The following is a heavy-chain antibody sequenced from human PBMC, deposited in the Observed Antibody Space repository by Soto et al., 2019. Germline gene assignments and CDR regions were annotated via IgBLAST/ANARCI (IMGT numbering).Heavy chain of an antibody. CDR1: GGTFSSYT. V-gene: IGHV1-69*08. CDR2: IIPILGIA. CDR3: ARDRYIVVVTAIPDWFDP. Sequence: QVQLVQSGAEVKKPGSSVKVSCKASGGTFSSYTISWVRQAPGQGLEWMGRIIPILGIANYAQKFQGRVTITADKSTSTAYMELSSLRSEDTAVYYCARDRYIVVVTAIPDWFDPWGQGTPVTVSS. J-gene: IGHJ5*02. D-gene: IGHD2-21*02.